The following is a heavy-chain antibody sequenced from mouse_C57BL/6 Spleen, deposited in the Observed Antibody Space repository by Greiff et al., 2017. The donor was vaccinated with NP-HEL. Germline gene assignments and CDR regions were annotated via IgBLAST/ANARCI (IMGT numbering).Heavy chain of an antibody. J-gene: IGHJ2*01. Sequence: QVQLKQSGAELARPGASVKLSCKASGYTFTSYGISWVKQRTGQGLEWIGEIYPRSGNTYYNEKFKGKATLTADKSSSTAYMELRSLTSEDSAVYFCARDGNDGKDFDYWGQGTTLTVSS. V-gene: IGHV1-81*01. CDR3: ARDGNDGKDFDY. D-gene: IGHD1-1*01. CDR2: IYPRSGNT. CDR1: GYTFTSYG.